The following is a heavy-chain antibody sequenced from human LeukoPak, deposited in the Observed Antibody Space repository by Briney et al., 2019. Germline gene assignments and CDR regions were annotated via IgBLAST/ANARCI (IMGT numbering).Heavy chain of an antibody. J-gene: IGHJ4*02. CDR2: ISWNGGSI. V-gene: IGHV3-9*01. CDR3: AKSLSYFDWSPLNY. D-gene: IGHD3-9*01. CDR1: GFTFVDYA. Sequence: GGSLRLSCAASGFTFVDYAMHWVRQPPGKGLEWVSGISWNGGSIGYADSVKGRITISRDNAKNSLYLQMNSLRAEDTALYYCAKSLSYFDWSPLNYWGQGTLVTVSS.